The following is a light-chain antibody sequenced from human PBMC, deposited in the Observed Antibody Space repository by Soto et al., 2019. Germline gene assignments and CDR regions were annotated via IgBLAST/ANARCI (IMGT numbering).Light chain of an antibody. CDR3: QQYTSYSWR. V-gene: IGKV1-5*01. CDR2: DAS. J-gene: IGKJ1*01. Sequence: KIKKTPSSLSASVGDRFTITCRASQSISSWLAWYQQKPGKAPKLLIYDASSLESGVPSRFSGSGSGTEFTLTISSLQPDDFATYYCQQYTSYSWRSGQGTMADI. CDR1: QSISSW.